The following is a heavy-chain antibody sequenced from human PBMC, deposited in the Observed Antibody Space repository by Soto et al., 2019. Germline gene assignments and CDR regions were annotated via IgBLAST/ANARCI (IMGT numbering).Heavy chain of an antibody. CDR1: GFTFSSYA. J-gene: IGHJ4*02. D-gene: IGHD3-10*01. V-gene: IGHV3-23*01. CDR2: ISGSGGST. CDR3: AKDRVWGWFGELLYFDY. Sequence: EVQLLESGGGLVQPGGSLRLSCAASGFTFSSYAMSWVRQAPGKGLEWVSAISGSGGSTYYADSVKGRFTISRDNSKNTLYLQMNSLRAEDTAVYYCAKDRVWGWFGELLYFDYWGQGTLVTVSS.